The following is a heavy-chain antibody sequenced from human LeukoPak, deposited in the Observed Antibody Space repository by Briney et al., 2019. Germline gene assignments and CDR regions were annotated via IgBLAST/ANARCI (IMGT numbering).Heavy chain of an antibody. CDR1: GGSISSGDYY. CDR3: ARDGRYSGSYYASMSAFDI. Sequence: SETLSLTCTVSGGSISSGDYYWSWIRQPPGKGLEWIGYIYYSGSTYYNPSLKSRVTISVDTSKNQFSLKLSSVTAAGTAVYYCARDGRYSGSYYASMSAFDIWGQGTMVTVSS. CDR2: IYYSGST. V-gene: IGHV4-30-4*01. J-gene: IGHJ3*02. D-gene: IGHD1-26*01.